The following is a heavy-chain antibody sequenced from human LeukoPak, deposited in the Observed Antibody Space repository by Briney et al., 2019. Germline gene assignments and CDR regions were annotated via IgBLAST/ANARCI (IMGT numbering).Heavy chain of an antibody. CDR1: GFSFSSYS. V-gene: IGHV3-48*04. CDR3: ARPYSSGWDNWFDP. CDR2: ITTSGTTL. J-gene: IGHJ5*02. Sequence: QPGGSLRLSCAASGFSFSSYSMNWVRQAPGKGLEWISYITTSGTTLDYADSVKGRFTISRDNAKNSLYLQMNSLRAEDTAVYYCARPYSSGWDNWFDPWGQGTLVTVSS. D-gene: IGHD6-19*01.